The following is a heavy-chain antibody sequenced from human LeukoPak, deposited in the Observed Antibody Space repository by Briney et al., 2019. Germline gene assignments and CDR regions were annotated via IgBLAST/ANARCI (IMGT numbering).Heavy chain of an antibody. CDR3: AREPRPVGATSFGYYFDY. J-gene: IGHJ4*02. D-gene: IGHD1-26*01. CDR1: VYTFTSYY. Sequence: ASVKVSCEASVYTFTSYYIHWVRQAPGQGLEWMGIINPSGGTTVYAQNFQGRVIMTRDTSTSTVHMDLSSLRSEDAAVYYCAREPRPVGATSFGYYFDYWGQGTLVTVSS. CDR2: INPSGGTT. V-gene: IGHV1-46*01.